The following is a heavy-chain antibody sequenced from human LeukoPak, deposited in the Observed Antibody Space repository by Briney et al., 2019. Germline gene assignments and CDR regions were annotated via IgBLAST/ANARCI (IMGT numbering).Heavy chain of an antibody. J-gene: IGHJ4*02. D-gene: IGHD6-19*01. CDR2: IYYSGST. CDR3: ARVGLAVAGPYYFDY. V-gene: IGHV4-39*01. Sequence: PSETLSLTCTVSGGSISSSSYYWGWIRQPPGKGLEWIGSIYYSGSTYYNPSLKSRVTISVDTSKNQFSLKLSSVTAADTAVYYCARVGLAVAGPYYFDYWGQGTLVTVSS. CDR1: GGSISSSSYY.